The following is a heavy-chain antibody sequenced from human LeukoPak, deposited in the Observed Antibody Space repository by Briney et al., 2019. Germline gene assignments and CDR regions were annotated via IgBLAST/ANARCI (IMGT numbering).Heavy chain of an antibody. CDR1: GYTFTSYG. D-gene: IGHD2-15*01. CDR2: ISAYNGNT. CDR3: ARSIVVVVAATDTNWFDP. Sequence: ASVKVSCKASGYTFTSYGISWVRQAPGQGLEWMGWISAYNGNTNYAQKLQGRVTMTTDTSTSTAYMELRSLRSVDTAVYYCARSIVVVVAATDTNWFDPWGQGTLVTVSS. V-gene: IGHV1-18*01. J-gene: IGHJ5*02.